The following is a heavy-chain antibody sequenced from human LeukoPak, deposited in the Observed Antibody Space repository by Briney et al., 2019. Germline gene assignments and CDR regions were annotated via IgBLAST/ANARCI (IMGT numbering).Heavy chain of an antibody. CDR1: GGSISSGGYY. D-gene: IGHD4-23*01. CDR3: ASPPLGGTTVAPWLFDI. Sequence: SETLSLTCTVSGGSISSGGYYWRWIRQHPGKGLEWIGYIYYSGSTYYNPSLKSRVTISVDTSKNQFSLKLSSVTAADTAVYYCASPPLGGTTVAPWLFDIWGQGTMVTVSS. V-gene: IGHV4-31*03. J-gene: IGHJ3*02. CDR2: IYYSGST.